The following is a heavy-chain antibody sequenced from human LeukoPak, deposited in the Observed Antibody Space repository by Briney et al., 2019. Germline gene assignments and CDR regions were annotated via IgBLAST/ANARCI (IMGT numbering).Heavy chain of an antibody. Sequence: GGSLRLSCAASGFTFSDYYMSWVRQAPGKGLEWVSYISSSGSTIYYADPVKGRFTISGDNAKNSLYLQMNSLRAEDTAVYYCARVAGTTVAVDYWGQGTLVTVSS. D-gene: IGHD1-7*01. V-gene: IGHV3-11*01. CDR3: ARVAGTTVAVDY. CDR1: GFTFSDYY. J-gene: IGHJ4*02. CDR2: ISSSGSTI.